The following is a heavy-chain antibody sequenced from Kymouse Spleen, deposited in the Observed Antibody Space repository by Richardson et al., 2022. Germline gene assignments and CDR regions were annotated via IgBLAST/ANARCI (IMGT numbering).Heavy chain of an antibody. CDR2: INHSGST. Sequence: QVQLQQWGAGLLKPSETLSLTCAVYGGSFSGYYWSWIRQPPGKGLEWIGEINHSGSTNYNPSLKSRVTISVDTSKNQFSLKLSSVTAADTAVYYCARERSSWFDYWGQGTLVTVSS. CDR1: GGSFSGYY. V-gene: IGHV4-34*01. J-gene: IGHJ4*02. CDR3: ARERSSWFDY. D-gene: IGHD6-13*01.